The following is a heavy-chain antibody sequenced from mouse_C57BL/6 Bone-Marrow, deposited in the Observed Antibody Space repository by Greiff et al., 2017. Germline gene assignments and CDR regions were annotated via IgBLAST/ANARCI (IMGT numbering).Heavy chain of an antibody. V-gene: IGHV1-63*01. D-gene: IGHD1-1*01. CDR2: IYPGGGYT. J-gene: IGHJ1*03. CDR1: GYTFTNYW. Sequence: QVQLQQSGAELVRPGTSVKMSCKASGYTFTNYWIGWAKQRPGHGLEWIGDIYPGGGYTNYNEKFKGKATLTADKSSSTAYMQFSSLTSEDSAIYYSAKIPHYYGSSCWYFDVWGTGTTLTVSS. CDR3: AKIPHYYGSSCWYFDV.